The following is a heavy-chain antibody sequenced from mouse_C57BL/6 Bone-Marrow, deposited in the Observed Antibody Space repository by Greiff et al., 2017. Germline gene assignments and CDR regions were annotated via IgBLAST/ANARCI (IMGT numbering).Heavy chain of an antibody. V-gene: IGHV6-6*01. D-gene: IGHD1-1*01. CDR2: IRNKANNHAT. CDR3: TGFFTTAFDV. J-gene: IGHJ1*03. Sequence: EVQLQESGGGLVQPGGSMKLSCAASGFTFSDAWMDWVRQSPEKGLEWVAEIRNKANNHATYYAESVKGRFTISRDDSKSSVYLRMNSLRAEDTGIYYCTGFFTTAFDVWGTGTTVTVSS. CDR1: GFTFSDAW.